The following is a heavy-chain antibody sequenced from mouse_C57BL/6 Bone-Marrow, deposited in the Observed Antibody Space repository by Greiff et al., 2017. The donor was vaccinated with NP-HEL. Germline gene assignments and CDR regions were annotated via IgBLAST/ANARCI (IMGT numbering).Heavy chain of an antibody. CDR3: RPMGYDDGGFAY. V-gene: IGHV14-4*01. D-gene: IGHD2-2*01. CDR1: GFNIKDDY. Sequence: EVQLVESGAELVRPGASVKLSCTASGFNIKDDYMHWVKQRPEQGLEWIGWIDPENGDTEYASKFQGKATITADTSSNTAYLQLSSLTSEDTAVYYGRPMGYDDGGFAYWGQGTLVTVSA. J-gene: IGHJ3*01. CDR2: IDPENGDT.